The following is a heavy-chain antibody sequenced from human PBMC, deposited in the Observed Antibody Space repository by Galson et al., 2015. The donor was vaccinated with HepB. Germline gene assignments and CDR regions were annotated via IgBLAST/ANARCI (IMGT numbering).Heavy chain of an antibody. D-gene: IGHD1-1*01. Sequence: TLSLTCFLSGASMNIGNNYWNWLRQSAGQGPEWIGRIYLSGATYFSPSFRSRAVMSIDTTYEHFSLQLTSVTAADTAVYYCARGARRTSVFPQAFDVWGPGIGVTVTS. CDR3: ARGARRTSVFPQAFDV. CDR1: GASMNIGNNY. CDR2: IYLSGAT. J-gene: IGHJ3*01. V-gene: IGHV4-61*02.